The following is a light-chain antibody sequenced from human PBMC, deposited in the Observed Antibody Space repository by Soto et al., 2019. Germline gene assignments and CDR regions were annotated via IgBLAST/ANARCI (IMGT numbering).Light chain of an antibody. J-gene: IGLJ7*01. CDR3: CSYGGSRAV. CDR1: SSDVGSHNL. Sequence: QSVLTQPASVSGSPGQSITISCTGTSSDVGSHNLVSWYQQHPGQAPKLMIYEVSKRPLGVSDRFSASKSVNTASLTISGLQAEDEADYYCCSYGGSRAVFGGGTQLTVL. V-gene: IGLV2-23*02. CDR2: EVS.